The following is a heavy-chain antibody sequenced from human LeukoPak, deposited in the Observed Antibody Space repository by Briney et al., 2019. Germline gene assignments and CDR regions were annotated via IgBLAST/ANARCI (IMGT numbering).Heavy chain of an antibody. J-gene: IGHJ4*02. CDR3: ARAGDLVTGYYWSFDY. D-gene: IGHD3-9*01. Sequence: PGGSLRLSCAASGFTFSSYGMHWVRQAPGKGLEWVAFIRNDGSKKYYADSVKGRFTISRDNSKNTLYLQMNSLRAEDTAVYYCARAGDLVTGYYWSFDYWGQGTLVTVSS. CDR2: IRNDGSKK. CDR1: GFTFSSYG. V-gene: IGHV3-30*02.